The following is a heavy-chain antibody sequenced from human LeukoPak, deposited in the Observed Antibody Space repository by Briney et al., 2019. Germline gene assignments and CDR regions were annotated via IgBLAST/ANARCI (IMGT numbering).Heavy chain of an antibody. Sequence: GGSLRLSCAASGFNFSRHWMSWVRQAPGKGLEWVANIKEDGSEKYYVDSVKGRFTISRDNAKNSLYLQMNSLRAEDTAVYYCARDGGWLLAYYFDYWGQGTLVTVSS. D-gene: IGHD6-19*01. CDR1: GFNFSRHW. CDR3: ARDGGWLLAYYFDY. CDR2: IKEDGSEK. V-gene: IGHV3-7*01. J-gene: IGHJ4*02.